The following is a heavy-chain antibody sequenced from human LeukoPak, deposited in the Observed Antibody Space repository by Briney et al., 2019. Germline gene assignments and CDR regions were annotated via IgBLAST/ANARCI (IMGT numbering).Heavy chain of an antibody. D-gene: IGHD1-7*01. J-gene: IGHJ4*02. Sequence: GSSVKVSCKASGGTFSSYAITWVRQAPGQGLEWMGGIIPTFGTTTYAQKLQGRVTITRDESTSTAYMELSSLRSEDTAVYYCARGMTGTNPLDYWGQGTLVTVSS. CDR1: GGTFSSYA. CDR3: ARGMTGTNPLDY. CDR2: IIPTFGTT. V-gene: IGHV1-69*05.